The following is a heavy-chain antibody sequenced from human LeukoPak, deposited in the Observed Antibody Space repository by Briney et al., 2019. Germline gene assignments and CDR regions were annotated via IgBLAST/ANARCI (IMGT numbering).Heavy chain of an antibody. CDR2: LTTDGGST. V-gene: IGHV3-23*01. Sequence: GGSLRLSCAASGFAFSSYDMSWVRQAPGKGLEWVSSLTTDGGSTQYADSVKGRFTISRDNSKNTLYLQMNSLRAEDTALYFCAKSLVRWAFDYWGRGALVSVSS. D-gene: IGHD4-23*01. CDR3: AKSLVRWAFDY. CDR1: GFAFSSYD. J-gene: IGHJ4*01.